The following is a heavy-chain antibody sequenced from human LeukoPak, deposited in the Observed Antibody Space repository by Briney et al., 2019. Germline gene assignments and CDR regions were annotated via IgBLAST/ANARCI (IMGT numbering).Heavy chain of an antibody. Sequence: GGSVRLSCAASGFTFSSYSMNWVRQAPGKGLEWVSYISSSSSNIYYADSVKGRFTISRDNAKNSLYLQMNSLSAEDTAVYYCGRDPVGVEDAFDIWGQRTLVTVSS. CDR3: GRDPVGVEDAFDI. V-gene: IGHV3-21*01. CDR2: ISSSSSNI. D-gene: IGHD3-3*01. J-gene: IGHJ3*02. CDR1: GFTFSSYS.